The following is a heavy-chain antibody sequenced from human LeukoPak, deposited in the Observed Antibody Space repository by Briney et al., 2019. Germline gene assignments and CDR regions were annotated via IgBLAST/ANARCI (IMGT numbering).Heavy chain of an antibody. CDR2: MNPNSGNT. CDR3: ARGPHIGTYYYYYMDV. V-gene: IGHV1-8*03. D-gene: IGHD2-21*01. Sequence: ASVKVSCKASGGTFSSYAISWVRQAPGQGLEWMGWMNPNSGNTSYAQKFQGGVTITRNASISTAYMELRSLRSDDTAVYYCARGPHIGTYYYYYMDVWGKGTTVTVSS. CDR1: GGTFSSYA. J-gene: IGHJ6*03.